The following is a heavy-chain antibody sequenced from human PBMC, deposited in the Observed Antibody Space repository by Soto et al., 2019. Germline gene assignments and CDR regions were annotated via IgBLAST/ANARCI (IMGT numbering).Heavy chain of an antibody. CDR1: GFTFSSYA. D-gene: IGHD4-17*01. J-gene: IGHJ6*02. Sequence: EVQLLESGGGLVQPGGSLRLSCAASGFTFSSYAMSWVRQAPGKGLEWVSAISGSGGSTYYADSVKGRFTISRDNSKNTLYLQMNSLRAEDTAVYYCAKGPPTVTILYYYYGMDVWGQGTTVTVSS. CDR2: ISGSGGST. CDR3: AKGPPTVTILYYYYGMDV. V-gene: IGHV3-23*01.